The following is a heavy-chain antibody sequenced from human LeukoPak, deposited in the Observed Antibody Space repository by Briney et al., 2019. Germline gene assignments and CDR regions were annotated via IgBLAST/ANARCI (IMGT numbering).Heavy chain of an antibody. D-gene: IGHD3-10*01. CDR2: IIPILGIA. Sequence: ASVKVSCKASGGTVSSYAISWVRQAPGQGLECMGGIIPILGIANYAQKFQGRVTITADKSTSTAYMELSSLRSEDTAVYYCASGYYYGSGSYSSGLDYWGQGTLVTVSS. CDR1: GGTVSSYA. J-gene: IGHJ4*02. CDR3: ASGYYYGSGSYSSGLDY. V-gene: IGHV1-69*10.